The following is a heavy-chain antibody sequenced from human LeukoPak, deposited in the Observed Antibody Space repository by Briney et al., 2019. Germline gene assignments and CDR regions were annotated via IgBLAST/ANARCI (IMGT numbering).Heavy chain of an antibody. CDR1: GFTFISSA. CDR2: IVVGSGNT. Sequence: SVKVSCKASGFTFISSAVQWVRQARGQRLEWIGWIVVGSGNTNYAQKFQERVTITRDMSTSTAYMELSSLRSEDTAVYYCAADIRFLEWLPDYHFDYWGQGTLVTISS. CDR3: AADIRFLEWLPDYHFDY. J-gene: IGHJ4*02. D-gene: IGHD3-3*01. V-gene: IGHV1-58*01.